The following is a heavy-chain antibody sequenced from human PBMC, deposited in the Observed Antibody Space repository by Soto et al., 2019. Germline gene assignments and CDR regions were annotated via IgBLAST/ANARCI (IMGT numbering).Heavy chain of an antibody. CDR1: GYTFSKYW. CDR2: IYPGDSDA. D-gene: IGHD3-10*01. CDR3: ARQGGEYNTMSDY. J-gene: IGHJ4*02. Sequence: PGESLKISCKGSGYTFSKYWIGWVRQTPGKGLEWMGMIYPGDSDARYSPSFEGQVTFSVDKPINTAYLQWNSLKASDTAMYYCARQGGEYNTMSDYWGQGTLVTVSS. V-gene: IGHV5-51*01.